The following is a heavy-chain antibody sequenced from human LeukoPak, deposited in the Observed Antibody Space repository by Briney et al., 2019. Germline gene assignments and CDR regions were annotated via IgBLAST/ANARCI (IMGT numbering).Heavy chain of an antibody. D-gene: IGHD3-10*01. CDR3: AKEVYFDSGSYPDY. V-gene: IGHV3-30*18. CDR1: GFTFSSYG. J-gene: IGHJ4*02. Sequence: GGSLRLSCAASGFTFSSYGMHWVRQAPGKGLEWVAVVSYDGSNKYYADSVKGRFTISRDYSKNTLYLQMNSLRAEDTAVYYCAKEVYFDSGSYPDYWGQGTLVTVSS. CDR2: VSYDGSNK.